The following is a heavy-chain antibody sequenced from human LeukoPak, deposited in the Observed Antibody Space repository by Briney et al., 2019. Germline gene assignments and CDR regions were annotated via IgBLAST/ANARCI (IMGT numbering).Heavy chain of an antibody. CDR1: GGSISSYY. J-gene: IGHJ2*01. CDR3: ARHVSVAVAGYWYFDL. V-gene: IGHV4-59*08. D-gene: IGHD6-19*01. Sequence: SETLSLTCTASGGSISSYYWSWIRQPPGKGLEWIGYIYYSGSTNYNPSLKSRVTISVDTSKNQFSLKLSSVTAADTAVYYCARHVSVAVAGYWYFDLWGRGTLVTVSS. CDR2: IYYSGST.